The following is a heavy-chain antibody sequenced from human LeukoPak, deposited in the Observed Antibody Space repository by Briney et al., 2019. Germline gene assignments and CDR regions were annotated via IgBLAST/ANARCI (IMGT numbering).Heavy chain of an antibody. V-gene: IGHV3-21*01. Sequence: GGSLRLSCAASGFTFSNYGMSWVRQAPGKGLEWVSSISSSSSYIYCADSVKGRFTISRDNAKNSLYLQMNSLRAEDTAVYYCARAVGAVDYWGQGTLVTVSS. D-gene: IGHD1-26*01. CDR1: GFTFSNYG. CDR2: ISSSSSYI. J-gene: IGHJ4*02. CDR3: ARAVGAVDY.